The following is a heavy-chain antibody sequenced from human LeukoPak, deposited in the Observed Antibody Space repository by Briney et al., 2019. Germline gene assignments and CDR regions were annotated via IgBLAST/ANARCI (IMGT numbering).Heavy chain of an antibody. J-gene: IGHJ4*02. CDR2: ISYDVSNK. CDR1: GFTFSSYG. CDR3: AKESSPDYDSSGYYFDY. D-gene: IGHD3-22*01. Sequence: GGSLRLSCAASGFTFSSYGMHWVRQAPGKGLEWGAVISYDVSNKYYADSVKCRFTIPRDNSENTLYLQMNSLRAEDTAVYYCAKESSPDYDSSGYYFDYWGQGTLVTVSS. V-gene: IGHV3-30*18.